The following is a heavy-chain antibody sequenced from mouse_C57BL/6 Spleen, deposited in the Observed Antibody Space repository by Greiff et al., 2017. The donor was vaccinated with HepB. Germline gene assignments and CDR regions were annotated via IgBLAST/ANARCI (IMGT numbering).Heavy chain of an antibody. J-gene: IGHJ2*01. Sequence: EVKVEESGGGLVQPGGSLSLSCAASGFTFTDYYMSWVRQPPGKALEWLGFIRNKANGYTTEYSASVKGRFTISRDNSQSILYLQMNALRAEDSATYYCARSYYYGSSYDFDYWGQGTTLTVSS. V-gene: IGHV7-3*01. CDR2: IRNKANGYTT. CDR3: ARSYYYGSSYDFDY. CDR1: GFTFTDYY. D-gene: IGHD1-1*01.